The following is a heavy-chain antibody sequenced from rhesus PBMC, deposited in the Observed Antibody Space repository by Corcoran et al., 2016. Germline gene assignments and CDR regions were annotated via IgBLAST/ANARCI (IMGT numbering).Heavy chain of an antibody. Sequence: QVQLQQWGEGLVKPSETLSLTCAVYGGSISGYYYWSWIRQPPGKGLAWFGYIYRKSASNNSNPSLNNRGTISKDTSKNQFSLKRSSVTAADTAVYYCARGDYCSGTYCERSARYWGQGVLVTVSS. V-gene: IGHV4-73*01. CDR3: ARGDYCSGTYCERSARY. CDR1: GGSISGYYY. CDR2: IYRKSASN. D-gene: IGHD2-15*01. J-gene: IGHJ4*01.